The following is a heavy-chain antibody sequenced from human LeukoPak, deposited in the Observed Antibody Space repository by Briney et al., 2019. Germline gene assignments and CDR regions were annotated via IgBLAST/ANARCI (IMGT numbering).Heavy chain of an antibody. CDR3: ARQATMVRGAHDAFDI. CDR2: IYYSGSS. D-gene: IGHD3-10*01. V-gene: IGHV4-39*01. CDR1: GGSFSGYY. J-gene: IGHJ3*02. Sequence: SETLSLTCAVYGGSFSGYYWGWIRQPPGKGLEWLGSIYYSGSSYYNPSLKSRVTISVETSKNQFSLKLSSVTAADTAVYYSARQATMVRGAHDAFDIWGQGTMVTVSS.